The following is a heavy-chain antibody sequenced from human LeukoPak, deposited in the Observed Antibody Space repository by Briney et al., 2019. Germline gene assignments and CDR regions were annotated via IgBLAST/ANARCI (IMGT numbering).Heavy chain of an antibody. CDR3: AKDRELLFAHCWFDL. CDR2: ISISSVGS. J-gene: IGHJ5*02. CDR1: GFTFATYA. V-gene: IGHV3-23*01. D-gene: IGHD3-10*01. Sequence: GGSLRLSCAASGFTFATYAMSWVRQAPGKGLEWVGGISISSVGSYYADSVKGRFSISRDDSKNTLYLQMDRLSDEDTAVYYCAKDRELLFAHCWFDLWGQGTLVTVSS.